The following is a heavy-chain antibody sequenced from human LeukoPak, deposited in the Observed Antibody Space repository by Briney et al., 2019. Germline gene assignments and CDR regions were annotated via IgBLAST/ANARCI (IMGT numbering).Heavy chain of an antibody. CDR2: ISSSSSYI. CDR3: ARDDSSGYFDY. J-gene: IGHJ4*02. CDR1: GFTFSSYS. Sequence: TGGSLRLSCAASGFTFSSYSMNWVRQAPGKGLEWVSSISSSSSYIYYADSVKDRFTISRDNAKNSLYLQMNSLRAEDTAVYYCARDDSSGYFDYWGQGTLVTVSS. V-gene: IGHV3-21*01. D-gene: IGHD3-22*01.